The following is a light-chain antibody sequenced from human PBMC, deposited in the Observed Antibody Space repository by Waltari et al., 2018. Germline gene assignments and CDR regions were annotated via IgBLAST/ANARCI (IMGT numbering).Light chain of an antibody. V-gene: IGLV3-21*02. CDR1: KIESKS. CDR2: DDN. J-gene: IGLJ3*02. CDR3: QVWDSVSDPWV. Sequence: SYVLTQPPSVSVAPGQTATITCGGDKIESKSFHWYQHKAGQAPVLLLYDDNHRPSGIPERFSGSNFRNTATLTIRRVEAEDEADYLCQVWDSVSDPWVFGGGTKLTVL.